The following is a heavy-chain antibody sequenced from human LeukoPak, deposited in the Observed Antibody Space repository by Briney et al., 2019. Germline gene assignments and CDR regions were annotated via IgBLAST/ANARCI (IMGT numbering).Heavy chain of an antibody. CDR3: ARVVDTHFDY. D-gene: IGHD5-18*01. Sequence: GGSLRLSCVASGFTFSSYYMHWVRQAPGKGPVWVSGINTDGSTTTYADSVKGRFTISRDNAKNTLYLQMNSLRAEDTAVYYCARVVDTHFDYWGQGTLVTVSS. CDR2: INTDGSTT. V-gene: IGHV3-74*01. J-gene: IGHJ4*02. CDR1: GFTFSSYY.